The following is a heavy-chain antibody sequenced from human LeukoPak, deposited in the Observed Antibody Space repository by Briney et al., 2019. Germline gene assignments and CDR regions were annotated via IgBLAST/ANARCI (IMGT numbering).Heavy chain of an antibody. CDR2: IIPIFGTA. Sequence: ASVKVSCKASGYTFTSYDISWVRQAPGQGLEWMGRIIPIFGTANYAQKFQGRVTITTDESTSTAYMELSSLRSEDTAVYYCATMGATCMGEIDYWGQGTLVTVSS. CDR3: ATMGATCMGEIDY. CDR1: GYTFTSYD. V-gene: IGHV1-69*05. J-gene: IGHJ4*02. D-gene: IGHD1-26*01.